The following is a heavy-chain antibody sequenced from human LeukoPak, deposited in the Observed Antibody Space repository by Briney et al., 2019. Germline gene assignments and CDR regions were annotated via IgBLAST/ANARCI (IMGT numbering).Heavy chain of an antibody. V-gene: IGHV3-23*01. J-gene: IGHJ4*02. D-gene: IGHD3-16*01. CDR1: GLTFRRHS. CDR3: ANSHKNAPGVF. Sequence: PGGSLRLSCAASGLTFRRHSLTWVRRAPGKGLEWVSTISGGAGSTYYADSVKGRFTISSDNSKNTLYLQVNSLRAEDTALYYCANSHKNAPGVFWGQGTLVTVSS. CDR2: ISGGAGST.